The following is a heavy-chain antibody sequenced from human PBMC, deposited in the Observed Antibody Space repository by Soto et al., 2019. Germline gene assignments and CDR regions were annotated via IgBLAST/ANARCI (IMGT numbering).Heavy chain of an antibody. D-gene: IGHD6-13*01. CDR3: AREFRVAAAGTTPGDY. Sequence: SETLSLTCTVSGGSISSSSYYWGWIRQPPGKGLEWIGSIYYSGSTYYNPSLKSRVTISVDTSKNQFSLKLSSVTAADTAVYYCAREFRVAAAGTTPGDYWGQGTLVTVSS. J-gene: IGHJ4*02. CDR1: GGSISSSSYY. V-gene: IGHV4-39*02. CDR2: IYYSGST.